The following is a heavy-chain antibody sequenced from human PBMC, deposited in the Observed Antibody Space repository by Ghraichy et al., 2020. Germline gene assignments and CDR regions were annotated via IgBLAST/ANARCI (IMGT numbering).Heavy chain of an antibody. Sequence: LSLTCAASGLTFSSYWMSWVRQAPGKGLEWVANINQDGSEKYYVDSVTGRFTLSRDNATNYLYRQMNSLRAEDTALYYCARDDRGLFDPWGQGTLVTVSS. V-gene: IGHV3-7*01. CDR1: GLTFSSYW. D-gene: IGHD3-22*01. CDR3: ARDDRGLFDP. CDR2: INQDGSEK. J-gene: IGHJ5*02.